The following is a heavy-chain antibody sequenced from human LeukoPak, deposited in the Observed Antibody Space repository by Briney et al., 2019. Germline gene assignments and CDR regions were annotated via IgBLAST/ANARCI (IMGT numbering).Heavy chain of an antibody. CDR3: ATGRSGYWLV. D-gene: IGHD3-22*01. CDR1: GGSISSSSYY. Sequence: SETLSLTCTVSGGSISSSSYYWGWIRQPPGKGLEWIGSIYYSGSTYYNPSLKSRVTISVDTSKNQFSLKLSSVTAADTAVYYCATGRSGYWLVWGQGTLVPVSS. V-gene: IGHV4-39*07. J-gene: IGHJ4*02. CDR2: IYYSGST.